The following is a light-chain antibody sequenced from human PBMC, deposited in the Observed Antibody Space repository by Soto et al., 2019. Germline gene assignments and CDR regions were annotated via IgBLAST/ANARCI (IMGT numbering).Light chain of an antibody. J-gene: IGKJ5*01. CDR3: QQCSDWPLFT. CDR1: PSVSSY. Sequence: EIVMTQSPATLSVSPGETATLSCRASPSVSSYLAWYQHRPGQAPRLLIYDASTRATGIPARFSGSVSGTEFTLPISGLQSEDFAVYSCQQCSDWPLFTFGQGTRLEIK. CDR2: DAS. V-gene: IGKV3-15*01.